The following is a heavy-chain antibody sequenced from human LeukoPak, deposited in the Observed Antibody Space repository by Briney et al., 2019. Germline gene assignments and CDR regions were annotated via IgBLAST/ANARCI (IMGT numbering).Heavy chain of an antibody. CDR1: GFTFSSYG. CDR3: AKGSGSGSYYYYYYMDV. D-gene: IGHD3-10*01. V-gene: IGHV3-30*02. Sequence: PGGSLRLSCAASGFTFSSYGMHWVRQAPGKGLEWVAFIRYDGSNKYCADSVKGRFTISRDNSKNTLYLQMNSLRAEDTAVYYCAKGSGSGSYYYYYYMDVWGKGTTVTISS. J-gene: IGHJ6*03. CDR2: IRYDGSNK.